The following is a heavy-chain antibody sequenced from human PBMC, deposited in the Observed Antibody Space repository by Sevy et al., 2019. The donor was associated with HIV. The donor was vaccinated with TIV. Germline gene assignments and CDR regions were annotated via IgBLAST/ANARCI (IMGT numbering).Heavy chain of an antibody. J-gene: IGHJ5*02. V-gene: IGHV3-11*01. D-gene: IGHD3-3*01. CDR3: ARDPTYYDFWSGYYTGWFDP. CDR2: ISGTGNTK. CDR1: GFTFSNYY. Sequence: GGSLRLSCAASGFTFSNYYMNWIRQAPGKGLEWLSYISGTGNTKYYTDSVKGRFTISRDNAKNSLFLQMDSLRVEDTAVYYCARDPTYYDFWSGYYTGWFDPWGQGTLVTVSS.